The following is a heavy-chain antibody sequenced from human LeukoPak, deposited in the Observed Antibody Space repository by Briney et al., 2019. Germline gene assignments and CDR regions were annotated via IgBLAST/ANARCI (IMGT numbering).Heavy chain of an antibody. CDR2: IIPIFGTA. V-gene: IGHV1-69*13. J-gene: IGHJ5*02. CDR3: AREYYYGSGSYNT. D-gene: IGHD3-10*01. Sequence: SVMVSCKASGGTFSSYAISWVRQAPGQGLEWMGGIIPIFGTANYAQKFQGRVTITADESTSTAYMELSSLRSEDTAVYYCAREYYYGSGSYNTWGQGTLVTVSS. CDR1: GGTFSSYA.